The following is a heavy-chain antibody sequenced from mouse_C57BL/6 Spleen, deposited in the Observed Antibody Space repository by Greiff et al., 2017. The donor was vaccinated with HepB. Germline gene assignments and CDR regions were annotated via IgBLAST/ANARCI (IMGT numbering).Heavy chain of an antibody. CDR3: ARWVTTVVARGYYFDY. CDR2: INPNYGTT. J-gene: IGHJ2*01. D-gene: IGHD1-1*01. V-gene: IGHV1-39*01. CDR1: GYSFTDYN. Sequence: EVQLVESGPELVKPGASVKISCKASGYSFTDYNMNWVKQSNGKSLEWIGVINPNYGTTSYNQKFKGKATLTVDQSSSTAYMQLNSLTSEDSAVYYCARWVTTVVARGYYFDYWGQGTTLTVSS.